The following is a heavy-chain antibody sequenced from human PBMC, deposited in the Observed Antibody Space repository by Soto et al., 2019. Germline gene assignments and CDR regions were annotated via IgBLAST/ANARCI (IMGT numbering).Heavy chain of an antibody. D-gene: IGHD6-13*01. CDR2: ISAYNGNT. CDR1: GYTFTSSG. J-gene: IGHJ4*02. CDR3: ARDRKSIAAAGIIYYFDY. Sequence: ASVKVSCKASGYTFTSSGISWVRQAPGQGLEWMGWISAYNGNTNYAQKLQGRVTMTTDTSTSTAYMELRSLRSDDTAVYYCARDRKSIAAAGIIYYFDYWGQGTLVTVSS. V-gene: IGHV1-18*01.